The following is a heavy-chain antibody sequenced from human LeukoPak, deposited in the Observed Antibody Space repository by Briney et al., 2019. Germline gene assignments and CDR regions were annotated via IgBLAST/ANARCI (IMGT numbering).Heavy chain of an antibody. CDR2: IYHSGST. Sequence: SQTLSLTCTVSGGSISSGGCYWSWIRQPPGKGLEWIGYIYHSGSTNYNPPLKSRVTISVDTSKNQFSLKLSSVTAADTAVYYCARHQGVVGATPLPFDYWGQGTLVTVSS. CDR3: ARHQGVVGATPLPFDY. J-gene: IGHJ4*02. D-gene: IGHD1-26*01. V-gene: IGHV4-30-2*01. CDR1: GGSISSGGCY.